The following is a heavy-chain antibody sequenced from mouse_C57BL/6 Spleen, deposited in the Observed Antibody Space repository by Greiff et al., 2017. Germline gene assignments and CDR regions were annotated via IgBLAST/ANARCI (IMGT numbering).Heavy chain of an antibody. D-gene: IGHD1-1*01. Sequence: VQLQQPGAELVMPGASVKLSCKASGYTFTSYWMHWVKRRPGQGLEWIGEIDPSDSYTNYNQKFKGKSTLTVDKSSSTAYMQLSSLTSEDSAVYYGARRLRFYFDYWGQGTTLTVSS. V-gene: IGHV1-69*01. CDR3: ARRLRFYFDY. CDR2: IDPSDSYT. J-gene: IGHJ2*01. CDR1: GYTFTSYW.